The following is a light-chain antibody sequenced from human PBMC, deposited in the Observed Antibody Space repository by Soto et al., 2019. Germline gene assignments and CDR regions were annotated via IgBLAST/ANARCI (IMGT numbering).Light chain of an antibody. CDR1: NRDVGGYNY. CDR2: EVS. J-gene: IGLJ1*01. V-gene: IGLV2-14*01. Sequence: QSALSQPASVSGSPGQSITVACTGTNRDVGGYNYVSWYQQYPGKAPKLLIYEVSDRPSGVSDRFSGSKTGNTASLTISGLQADDEADYYCSSYTSRGTYIFGTGTKLTVL. CDR3: SSYTSRGTYI.